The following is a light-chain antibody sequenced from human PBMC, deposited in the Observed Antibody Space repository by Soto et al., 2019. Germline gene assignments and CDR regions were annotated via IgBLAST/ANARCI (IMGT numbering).Light chain of an antibody. CDR3: HQRSNWPPDT. CDR1: QSVHTF. Sequence: EIVLTHSPDTLSLSPWEGASLSCGASQSVHTFLAWYQQKPGQAPRLLIYGASTRATGVPARFSGSGSGTDFTLTISSLEPEDFAVYYCHQRSNWPPDTFGHGTRLEIK. V-gene: IGKV3-11*01. CDR2: GAS. J-gene: IGKJ5*01.